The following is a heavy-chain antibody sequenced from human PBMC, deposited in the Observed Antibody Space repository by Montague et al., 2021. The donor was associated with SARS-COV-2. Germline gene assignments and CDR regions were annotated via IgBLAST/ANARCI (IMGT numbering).Heavy chain of an antibody. CDR1: GGSISSSSYY. Sequence: SETLFLTCTVSGGSISSSSYYWGWIRQPPGKGLEWIGSIYYSGSTYYNPSLKSRVTISVDTSKNQFSLKLSSVTAADSAVYYCARHYGVVVPAAIYYYYGMDVWGQGTTVTVS. V-gene: IGHV4-39*01. D-gene: IGHD2-2*02. CDR3: ARHYGVVVPAAIYYYYGMDV. CDR2: IYYSGST. J-gene: IGHJ6*02.